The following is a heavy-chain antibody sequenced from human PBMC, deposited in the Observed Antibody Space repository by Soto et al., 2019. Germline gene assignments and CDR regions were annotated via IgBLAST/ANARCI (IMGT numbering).Heavy chain of an antibody. CDR2: IWYDGSNK. Sequence: PGGSLRLSCAASGFTFSSYGMHWVRQAPGKGLEWVAVIWYDGSNKYYADSVKGRFTISRDNSKNTLYLQMNSLRAEDTAVYYCARERTPNSSSWNYYYYYGLAVWGQGTTVTVSS. CDR1: GFTFSSYG. CDR3: ARERTPNSSSWNYYYYYGLAV. V-gene: IGHV3-33*01. J-gene: IGHJ6*02. D-gene: IGHD6-13*01.